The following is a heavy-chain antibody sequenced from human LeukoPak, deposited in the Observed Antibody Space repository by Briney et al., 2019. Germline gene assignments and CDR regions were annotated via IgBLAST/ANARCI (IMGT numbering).Heavy chain of an antibody. CDR3: ARDSGEDTYNDYFDS. CDR1: GFSFNTYA. Sequence: PGGSLRLSCAASGFSFNTYAMHWVRQAPGKGLEYVSAINYNGDSTYYANSVKGRFIISRDNSKKTLFLQMGSLRAEDTAVYYCARDSGEDTYNDYFDSWGQGTLVTVSS. D-gene: IGHD5-24*01. V-gene: IGHV3-64*01. J-gene: IGHJ4*02. CDR2: INYNGDST.